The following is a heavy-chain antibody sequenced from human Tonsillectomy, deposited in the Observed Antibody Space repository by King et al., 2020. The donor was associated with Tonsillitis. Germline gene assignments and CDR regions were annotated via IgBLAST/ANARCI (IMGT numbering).Heavy chain of an antibody. Sequence: LQLQESGSGLVKPSQTLSLTCAVSGGSISSGGYSLSWIRQPPGKGLEWIGYIYHSGSTYYNPSLKSRVTISVDRSKNQFSLKLGAVTAAGTAVYYCARAPGWWSYRLEAFDIWGQGTMATVSS. CDR3: ARAPGWWSYRLEAFDI. CDR1: GGSISSGGYS. J-gene: IGHJ3*02. V-gene: IGHV4-30-2*01. CDR2: IYHSGST. D-gene: IGHD3-16*02.